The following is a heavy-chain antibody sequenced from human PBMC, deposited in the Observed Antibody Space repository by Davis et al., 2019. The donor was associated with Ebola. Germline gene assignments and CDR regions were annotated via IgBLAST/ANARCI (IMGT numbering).Heavy chain of an antibody. CDR3: ARAGYSSGWYGIYFQH. V-gene: IGHV4-39*07. D-gene: IGHD6-19*01. CDR1: GGSISSSSYY. CDR2: IYYSGST. Sequence: GSLRLSCTVSGGSISSSSYYWGWIRQPPGKGLEWIGSIYYSGSTYYNPSLKSRVTISVDTSKNQFSLKLSSVTAADTAVYYCARAGYSSGWYGIYFQHWGQGTLVTVSS. J-gene: IGHJ1*01.